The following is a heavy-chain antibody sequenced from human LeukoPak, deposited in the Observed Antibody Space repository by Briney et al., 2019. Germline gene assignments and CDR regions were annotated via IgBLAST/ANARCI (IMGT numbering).Heavy chain of an antibody. Sequence: SETLSLTCTVSGGSISSYYWSWIRQPPGKGLEWIGYIYYSGSTNYNPSLKSRVTISVDTSKNQFSLKLSSVTAADTAVYYCARGVLYYYGSGSYRQAYFDYWGQGTLVTVSS. J-gene: IGHJ4*02. V-gene: IGHV4-59*01. CDR1: GGSISSYY. CDR2: IYYSGST. D-gene: IGHD3-10*01. CDR3: ARGVLYYYGSGSYRQAYFDY.